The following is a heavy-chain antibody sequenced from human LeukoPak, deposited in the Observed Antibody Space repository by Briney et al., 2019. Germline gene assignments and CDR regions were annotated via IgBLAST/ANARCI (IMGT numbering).Heavy chain of an antibody. CDR3: AKKVPANWGSYFDY. CDR2: ISGSGDST. CDR1: GFTFRSYA. D-gene: IGHD7-27*01. Sequence: PGGSLRLSCAASGFTFRSYAMHWVRQAPGKGLEWVSAISGSGDSTYSTDSVKGRFTISRDNSKNTLYLQMNSLRAEDTAVYYCAKKVPANWGSYFDYWGQGTLVTVSS. V-gene: IGHV3-23*01. J-gene: IGHJ4*02.